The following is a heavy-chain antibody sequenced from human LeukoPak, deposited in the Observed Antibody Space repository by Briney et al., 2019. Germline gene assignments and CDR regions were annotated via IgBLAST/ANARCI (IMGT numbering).Heavy chain of an antibody. Sequence: SETLPLTCGVSGGSISSGGYSWSWIRQPPGKGLEWIGYIYQSGSAYYNPSLKSRVTISLDRSKNQFSLKLSSVTAADTAVYYCARVIGVRDGYKPYRFYFDYWGQGTLVTVSS. CDR1: GGSISSGGYS. D-gene: IGHD5-24*01. CDR2: IYQSGSA. V-gene: IGHV4-30-2*01. CDR3: ARVIGVRDGYKPYRFYFDY. J-gene: IGHJ4*02.